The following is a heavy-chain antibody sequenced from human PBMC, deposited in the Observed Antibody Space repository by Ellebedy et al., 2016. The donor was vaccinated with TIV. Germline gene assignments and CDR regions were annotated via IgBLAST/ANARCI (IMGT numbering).Heavy chain of an antibody. CDR3: AKDRYDWSAMDY. V-gene: IGHV3-23*01. CDR1: GFSLSGNA. J-gene: IGHJ4*02. Sequence: GESLKISCVVSGFSLSGNAMSWVRQAPGKGLEWVSGIGSDEATHYADYARGRFTIYRDISTSTVYLLMGSLTTDDTALYYCAKDRYDWSAMDYWGQGIQVTVSS. D-gene: IGHD3-3*01. CDR2: IGSDEAT.